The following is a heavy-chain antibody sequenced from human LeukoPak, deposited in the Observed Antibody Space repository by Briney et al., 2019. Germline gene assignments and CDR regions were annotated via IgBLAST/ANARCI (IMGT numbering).Heavy chain of an antibody. CDR2: INPSGCST. Sequence: ASVKLSCNASGYTFTSNYMHWVRHAPGQALEWMGIINPSGCSTSYAQKYQGRVTMTRDMSTSTVYMELSSLRSEDTAVYYCARNGNYYDSSGYYHNDYWGQGTLVTVSS. D-gene: IGHD3-22*01. CDR3: ARNGNYYDSSGYYHNDY. J-gene: IGHJ4*02. V-gene: IGHV1-46*01. CDR1: GYTFTSNY.